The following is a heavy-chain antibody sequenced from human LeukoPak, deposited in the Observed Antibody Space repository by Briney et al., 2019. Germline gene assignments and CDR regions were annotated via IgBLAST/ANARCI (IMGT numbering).Heavy chain of an antibody. J-gene: IGHJ4*02. D-gene: IGHD4-11*01. CDR1: GGSISGYY. V-gene: IGHV4-59*01. CDR2: IYYSGST. CDR3: ARLRGNYFPDY. Sequence: KASETLCLTCTVSGGSISGYYWTWIRQPPGKGLEWIGYIYYSGSTNYKPSLKSRVTISVDTSKNQFSLRLSSVTAADTAVYYCARLRGNYFPDYWGQGTLVTVSS.